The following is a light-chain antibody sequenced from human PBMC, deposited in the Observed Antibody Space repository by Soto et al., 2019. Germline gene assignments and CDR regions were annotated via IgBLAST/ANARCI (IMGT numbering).Light chain of an antibody. J-gene: IGLJ1*01. CDR1: SGSVSTANN. CDR3: ALFMGNGISV. Sequence: QAVVTQASSFSVSPGGTVTLTCGLISGSVSTANNPNWYQQTPGQAPRTLIYSTSTRSSGVPDRFSGSILGNKAALTITGAQEDDESDYYCALFMGNGISVFGTGTKVTVL. V-gene: IGLV8-61*01. CDR2: STS.